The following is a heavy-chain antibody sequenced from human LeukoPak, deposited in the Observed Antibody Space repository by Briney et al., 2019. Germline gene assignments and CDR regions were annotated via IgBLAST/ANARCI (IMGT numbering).Heavy chain of an antibody. D-gene: IGHD3-3*01. V-gene: IGHV4-39*07. Sequence: SETLSLTCTVSGGSISISDYYWGWVRQPPGKGLEWIANIFYTGSTYYNPSLRGRVTISVDTSKNQISLKLSSVTAADTAVYFCARCRRDFWSGYQYFYYYMDVWGKGTTVTVSS. CDR1: GGSISISDYY. J-gene: IGHJ6*03. CDR2: IFYTGST. CDR3: ARCRRDFWSGYQYFYYYMDV.